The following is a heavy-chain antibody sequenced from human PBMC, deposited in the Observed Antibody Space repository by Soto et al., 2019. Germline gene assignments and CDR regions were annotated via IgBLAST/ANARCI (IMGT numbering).Heavy chain of an antibody. J-gene: IGHJ6*02. D-gene: IGHD5-12*01. CDR2: INHSGST. V-gene: IGHV4-34*01. CDR1: DWSFSGYY. Sequence: PSETLSLTCAVYDWSFSGYYWSWIRQPPGKGLEWIGEINHSGSTNYNPSLKSRVTISVDTSKNQFSLKLSSVTAADTAVYYCARGPKRGYSGYDWVYYYGMDVWGQGTTVTVSS. CDR3: ARGPKRGYSGYDWVYYYGMDV.